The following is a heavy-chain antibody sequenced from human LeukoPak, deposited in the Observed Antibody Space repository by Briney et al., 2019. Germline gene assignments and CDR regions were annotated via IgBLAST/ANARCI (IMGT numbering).Heavy chain of an antibody. V-gene: IGHV3-21*01. CDR2: ISSSSSYI. D-gene: IGHD2-15*01. CDR1: GFTFSSYS. CDR3: ARDQRLSDRIGYGY. Sequence: GGSLRLSCAASGFTFSSYSMNWVRQAPGKGLEWVSSISSSSSYIYYADSVKGRFTISRDNAKNSLYLQMNSLRAEDTAVYYCARDQRLSDRIGYGYWGQGTLVTASS. J-gene: IGHJ4*02.